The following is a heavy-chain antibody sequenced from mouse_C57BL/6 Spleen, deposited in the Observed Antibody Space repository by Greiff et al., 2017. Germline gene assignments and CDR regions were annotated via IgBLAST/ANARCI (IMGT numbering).Heavy chain of an antibody. CDR2: IDPSDSET. V-gene: IGHV1-52*01. J-gene: IGHJ4*01. D-gene: IGHD2-2*01. CDR3: ARGGYGGAMDY. CDR1: GYTFTSYL. Sequence: QVQLQQPGAELVRPGSSVKLSCKASGYTFTSYLMHWVKQRPIQGLEWIGNIDPSDSETHYNQKFKDKATLTVDKSSSTAYMQLSSLTSEDSAVYYCARGGYGGAMDYWGQGTSVTVSS.